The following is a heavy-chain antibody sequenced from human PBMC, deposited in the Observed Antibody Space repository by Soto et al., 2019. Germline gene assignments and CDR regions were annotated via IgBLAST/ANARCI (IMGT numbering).Heavy chain of an antibody. CDR2: ISWNSGTI. CDR1: GFSFDDYA. V-gene: IGHV3-9*01. J-gene: IGHJ5*02. CDR3: ARDVTSSTYYYLSPGGFDP. Sequence: EVQVVESGGGLVQPGRSLRLSCAASGFSFDDYAMHWVRQAPGKGLEWVSGISWNSGTIGYADSVKGRFTISRDNAKNSLYLQMNSLRAEDTAVYYCARDVTSSTYYYLSPGGFDPWGQGTLVTVSS. D-gene: IGHD3-22*01.